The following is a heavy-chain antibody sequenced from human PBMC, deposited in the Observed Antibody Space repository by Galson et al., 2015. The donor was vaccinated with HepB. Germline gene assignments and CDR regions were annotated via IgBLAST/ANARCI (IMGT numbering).Heavy chain of an antibody. J-gene: IGHJ4*02. CDR2: SRNKPKGYST. CDR1: GFSFSDHY. CDR3: ARSEVTTVVTDFDS. D-gene: IGHD4-23*01. V-gene: IGHV3-72*01. Sequence: SLRLSCAVSGFSFSDHYIDWVRQAPGKGLEWVGRSRNKPKGYSTAYAASVKGRFTVSRDDSKNSVFLQMNSLRSEDTAVYYCARSEVTTVVTDFDSWGQGTLATVSS.